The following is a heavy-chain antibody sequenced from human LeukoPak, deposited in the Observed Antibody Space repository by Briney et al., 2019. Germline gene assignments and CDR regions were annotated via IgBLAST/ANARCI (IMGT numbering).Heavy chain of an antibody. Sequence: GASVKVSCKASGYTFTSYGISWVRQAPGQGLEWMGWISTYNGNTHYAQKLQGRVTMTTDTSTSTAYMELRSLRSDDTAVYYCARSSLAVAGSVFVYWGQGTLVTVSS. CDR3: ARSSLAVAGSVFVY. CDR2: ISTYNGNT. V-gene: IGHV1-18*01. CDR1: GYTFTSYG. D-gene: IGHD6-19*01. J-gene: IGHJ4*02.